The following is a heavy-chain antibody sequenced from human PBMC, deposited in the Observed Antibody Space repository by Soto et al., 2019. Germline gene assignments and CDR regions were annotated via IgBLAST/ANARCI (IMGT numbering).Heavy chain of an antibody. Sequence: SETLSLTCTVSGGSISSSSYYWGWIRQPPGKGLEWIGSIYYSGSTYYNPSLKSRVTISVDTSKNQFSLKLSSVTAADTAVYYCASSRVDTAMVPDYYFDYWGQGTLVTVSS. V-gene: IGHV4-39*01. D-gene: IGHD5-18*01. CDR1: GGSISSSSYY. CDR2: IYYSGST. CDR3: ASSRVDTAMVPDYYFDY. J-gene: IGHJ4*02.